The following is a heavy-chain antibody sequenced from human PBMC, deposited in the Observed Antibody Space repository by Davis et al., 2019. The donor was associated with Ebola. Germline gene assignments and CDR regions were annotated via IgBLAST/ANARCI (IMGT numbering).Heavy chain of an antibody. CDR1: GYTFTSYA. CDR3: ARDRGGDYSFDY. V-gene: IGHV1-3*01. Sequence: ASVKVSCKASGYTFTSYAMHWVRQAPGQRLEWMGWINAGNGNTKYSQKYQGRVTITRDTSASTAYMELSSLRSEDTSVYYCARDRGGDYSFDYWGQGALVTVSS. D-gene: IGHD3-10*01. J-gene: IGHJ4*02. CDR2: INAGNGNT.